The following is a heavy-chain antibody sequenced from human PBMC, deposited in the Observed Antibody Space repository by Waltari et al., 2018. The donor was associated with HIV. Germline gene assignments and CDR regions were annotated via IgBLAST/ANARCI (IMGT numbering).Heavy chain of an antibody. CDR2: IIPTVGIT. CDR1: GGTLSNYP. J-gene: IGHJ4*02. Sequence: QVQLVQSGAEVKKPGSSVKVSCKASGGTLSNYPFTWVRQAPGQGPEWIGRIIPTVGITNYAQKFQGRVTINADISTSTVYMELSSLSSEDTAVYYCARDREICSVDLCDNPSTYWGQGTLVTVSS. CDR3: ARDREICSVDLCDNPSTY. V-gene: IGHV1-69*04. D-gene: IGHD2-8*02.